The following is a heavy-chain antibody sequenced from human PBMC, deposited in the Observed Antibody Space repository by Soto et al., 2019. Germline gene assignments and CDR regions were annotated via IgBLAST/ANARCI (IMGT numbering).Heavy chain of an antibody. CDR1: EFTFIKYS. V-gene: IGHV3-64D*06. J-gene: IGHJ1*01. D-gene: IGHD3-22*01. CDR2: ITNNGGST. Sequence: LIVSCSSAEFTFIKYSMHFVGQPPRKGLEYVSTITNNGGSTYYADSVKCRVTISRDNSKKTLYLQMRSMRAEDTALYYSLKEREANDSSGYPHALEHWGQG. CDR3: LKEREANDSSGYPHALEH.